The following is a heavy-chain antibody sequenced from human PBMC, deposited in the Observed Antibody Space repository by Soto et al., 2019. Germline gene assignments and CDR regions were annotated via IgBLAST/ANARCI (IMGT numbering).Heavy chain of an antibody. Sequence: PXESLSLPCTVSGGAISSYYGSWSRQPPGKGLEWIGYIYYSGSTNYNPSLKSRVTISVDTSKNQFSLKLSSVTAADTAVYYCARDTIAAAGNYYYYYGMDVSGQGTTVTVSS. CDR1: GGAISSYY. V-gene: IGHV4-59*01. D-gene: IGHD6-13*01. CDR2: IYYSGST. J-gene: IGHJ6*02. CDR3: ARDTIAAAGNYYYYYGMDV.